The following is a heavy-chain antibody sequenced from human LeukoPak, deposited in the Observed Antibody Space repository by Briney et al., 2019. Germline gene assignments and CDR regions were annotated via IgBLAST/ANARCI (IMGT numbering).Heavy chain of an antibody. CDR3: ARDVYYYSRTGFDP. CDR1: GYTFNSYG. D-gene: IGHD3-10*01. Sequence: GASVKVSCKTSGYTFNSYGISWVRQAPGQGLEWMGWISAYNGNTNYAQKLQGRVTMTTDTSTSTAYMELRSLRSDDTAVYYCARDVYYYSRTGFDPWGQGTLVTVSS. CDR2: ISAYNGNT. J-gene: IGHJ5*02. V-gene: IGHV1-18*01.